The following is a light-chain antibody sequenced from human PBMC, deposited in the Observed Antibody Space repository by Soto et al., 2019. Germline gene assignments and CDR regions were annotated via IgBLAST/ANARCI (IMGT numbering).Light chain of an antibody. CDR2: DDN. CDR3: GSWDSSLSDYV. J-gene: IGLJ1*01. CDR1: SSDVGGYNY. Sequence: QSVLTQPASVSGSPGQSITISRTGTSSDVGGYNYVSWYQQLPGTAPKLLIYDDNKRPSGIPDRFSGSKSGTPATLGITGFQTGDEADYYCGSWDSSLSDYVFGTGTKVTVL. V-gene: IGLV1-51*01.